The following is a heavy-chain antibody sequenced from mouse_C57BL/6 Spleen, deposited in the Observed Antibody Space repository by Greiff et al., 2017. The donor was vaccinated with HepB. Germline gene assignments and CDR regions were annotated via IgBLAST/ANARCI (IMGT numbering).Heavy chain of an antibody. V-gene: IGHV2-4*01. CDR1: GFSLTSYG. CDR3: AKKGYDYDGFAY. J-gene: IGHJ3*01. D-gene: IGHD2-4*01. CDR2: IWSGGST. Sequence: VQLQESGPGLVQPSQSLSITCTVSGFSLTSYGVHWVRQPPGKGLEWLGVIWSGGSTDDNAAFISRLSISKDNSKSQVFFTMNSLQADDTAIYYCAKKGYDYDGFAYWGQGTLVTVSA.